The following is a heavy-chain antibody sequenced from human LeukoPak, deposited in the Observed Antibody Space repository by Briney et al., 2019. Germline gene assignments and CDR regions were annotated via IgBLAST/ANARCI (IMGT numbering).Heavy chain of an antibody. D-gene: IGHD2-2*01. J-gene: IGHJ5*02. Sequence: ASVKVSCKASGYTFTSYDINWVRQATGQGLEWMGWMNPNSGNTGYAQKFQGRGTITRNTSISTAYMELSSLRSEDTAVYYCARMVQDIVVVPADNNWFDPWGQGTLVTVSS. CDR3: ARMVQDIVVVPADNNWFDP. CDR2: MNPNSGNT. V-gene: IGHV1-8*03. CDR1: GYTFTSYD.